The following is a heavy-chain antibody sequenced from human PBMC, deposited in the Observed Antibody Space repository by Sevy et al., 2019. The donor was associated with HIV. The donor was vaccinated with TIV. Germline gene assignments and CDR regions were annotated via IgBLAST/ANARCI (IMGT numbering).Heavy chain of an antibody. CDR1: GYTFTGYY. CDR2: INPNSGDT. V-gene: IGHV1-2*02. J-gene: IGHJ4*02. D-gene: IGHD3-10*01. CDR3: AGDGLAVRGVTETPFDY. Sequence: ASVKVSCKASGYTFTGYYMHWVRQAPGQGLEWMGWINPNSGDTNYAKKFQGRVTMTRDTSISVVYMELSRLRADDSAVFYCAGDGLAVRGVTETPFDYWGQGTLVTVSS.